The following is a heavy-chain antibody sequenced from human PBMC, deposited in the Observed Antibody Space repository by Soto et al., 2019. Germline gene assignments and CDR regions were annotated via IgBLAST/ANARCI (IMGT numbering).Heavy chain of an antibody. CDR2: INESGGT. V-gene: IGHV4-34*01. J-gene: IGHJ4*02. CDR1: GQSFSGHS. D-gene: IGHD1-1*01. CDR3: ARGSGIVALPGELEDVNYDY. Sequence: QVQLQQWGAGLVKPSETLSLSCAVYGQSFSGHSWAWIRQRPGKGLEWIGEINESGGTYYNPSLNSRVTITTDTSKPQFSLKLSSVSATDTAAYFCARGSGIVALPGELEDVNYDYWCQATLVNVSS.